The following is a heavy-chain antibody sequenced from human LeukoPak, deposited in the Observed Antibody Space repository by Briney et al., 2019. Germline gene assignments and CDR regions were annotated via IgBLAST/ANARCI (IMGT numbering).Heavy chain of an antibody. CDR3: ARGQTTVTN. CDR2: IKQDGSEK. V-gene: IGHV3-7*03. J-gene: IGHJ4*02. Sequence: GGSLRLSCAASGFTFSSYWMSWVRQAPGKGLEWVANIKQDGSEKYVDSVKGRFTISRDNAKNSLYLHMNSLRAEDTAVYFCARGQTTVTNWGQGTLVTVSS. CDR1: GFTFSSYW. D-gene: IGHD4-17*01.